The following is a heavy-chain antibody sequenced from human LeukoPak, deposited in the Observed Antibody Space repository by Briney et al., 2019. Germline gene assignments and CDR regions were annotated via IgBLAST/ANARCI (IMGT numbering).Heavy chain of an antibody. CDR3: ARDNHDILTGYWFDP. CDR1: GYTFTGYY. Sequence: APVKVSCKASGYTFTGYYMHWVRQAPGQGLERMGWINPNSGGTNYAQKFQGRVTMTRDTSISTAYMELSRLRSDDTAVYYCARDNHDILTGYWFDPWGQGTLVTVSS. V-gene: IGHV1-2*02. J-gene: IGHJ5*02. D-gene: IGHD3-9*01. CDR2: INPNSGGT.